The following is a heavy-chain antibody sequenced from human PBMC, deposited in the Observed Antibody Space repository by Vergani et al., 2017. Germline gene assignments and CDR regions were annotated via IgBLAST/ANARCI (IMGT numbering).Heavy chain of an antibody. Sequence: QVQLVQAGAGVKKPGSSVKISCKASGGTFSDFAFSWVRQAPGQGLEWMGTVIPSYDTPNYAQKFQGRLTITADEDTSTVYMDLSSLRSEDTAIYFCAGEAVSAINRIDYWGPGTLVTVSS. V-gene: IGHV1-69*18. J-gene: IGHJ4*02. CDR3: AGEAVSAINRIDY. CDR1: GGTFSDFA. CDR2: VIPSYDTP. D-gene: IGHD6-19*01.